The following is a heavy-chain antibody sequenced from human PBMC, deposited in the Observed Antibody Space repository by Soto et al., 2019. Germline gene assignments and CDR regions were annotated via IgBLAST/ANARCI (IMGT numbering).Heavy chain of an antibody. Sequence: SETLSLTCDVSGDSITTNNWWGWVRQPPGTGLEWIGRIFHRGTTYYNPSLKGRGIMSVDTSKKQFSLKLTSVTAADTAMYYCARDRGYRSGSFGSWGQGVLVTVSS. D-gene: IGHD5-18*01. V-gene: IGHV4-4*02. CDR1: GDSITTNNW. CDR3: ARDRGYRSGSFGS. J-gene: IGHJ5*02. CDR2: IFHRGTT.